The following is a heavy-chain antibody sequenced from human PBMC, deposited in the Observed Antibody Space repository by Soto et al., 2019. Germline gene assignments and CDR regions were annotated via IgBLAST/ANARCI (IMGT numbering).Heavy chain of an antibody. CDR1: GGSFSGYY. J-gene: IGHJ6*02. Sequence: QVQLQQWGAGLLKPSETLSLTCAVYGGSFSGYYWSWIRQPPGKGLEWIGEINHSGSTNYNPSLKRRVTISVEKSKNQFALKLSSVTAADTAVYYCVRFSSGAYYYYGMDVWGQGTTVTVSS. V-gene: IGHV4-34*01. D-gene: IGHD3-10*01. CDR3: VRFSSGAYYYYGMDV. CDR2: INHSGST.